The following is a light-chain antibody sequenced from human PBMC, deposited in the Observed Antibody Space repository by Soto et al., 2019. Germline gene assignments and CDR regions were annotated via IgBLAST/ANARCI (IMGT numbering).Light chain of an antibody. V-gene: IGKV3-20*01. Sequence: EIVLTQSPGTLSLSPGERATLSCRASQSVSSSYLAWCQQKPGQAPRLLLYGASSRATGIPDRFSGSGSGPDFTLTISRLEPEDFAVYYCQQYGSSPWTFGQGTKVEIK. J-gene: IGKJ1*01. CDR2: GAS. CDR1: QSVSSSY. CDR3: QQYGSSPWT.